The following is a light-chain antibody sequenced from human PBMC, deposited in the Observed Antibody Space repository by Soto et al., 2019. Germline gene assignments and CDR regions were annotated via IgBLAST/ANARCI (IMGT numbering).Light chain of an antibody. J-gene: IGLJ2*01. V-gene: IGLV1-51*01. CDR2: DSD. Sequence: QSLLTQPPSVSAAPGQEVTISCSGSSANIGSNYVSWYQHIPGTAPKLVIYDSDKRPSEIPDRFSGSKSGTSATLDITGLQTGDEADYYCGAWDGSLSVVLFGGGTKLTVL. CDR1: SANIGSNY. CDR3: GAWDGSLSVVL.